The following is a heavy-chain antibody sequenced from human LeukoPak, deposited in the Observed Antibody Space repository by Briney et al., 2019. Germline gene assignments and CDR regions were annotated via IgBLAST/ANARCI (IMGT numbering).Heavy chain of an antibody. V-gene: IGHV4-4*02. J-gene: IGHJ4*02. CDR3: ASSSSWYLRWLDY. D-gene: IGHD6-13*01. CDR2: IYHSGST. Sequence: PSQTLSLTCAVSGVSISSSNWWSWVRQPPGKGLEWIGEIYHSGSTNYNPSLKSRVTISVDKSKNQFSLKLSSVTAADTAVYYCASSSSWYLRWLDYWGQGTLVTVSS. CDR1: GVSISSSNW.